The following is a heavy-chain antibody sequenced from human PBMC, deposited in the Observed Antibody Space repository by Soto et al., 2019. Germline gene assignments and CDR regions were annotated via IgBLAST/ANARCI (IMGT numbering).Heavy chain of an antibody. J-gene: IGHJ6*03. CDR2: TYYRSRWYN. CDR3: AGTTSHYWYYMDV. Sequence: QSLALTCAIYGDSVSSNSDTWNWIRQSPSRGLEWLGRTYYRSRWYNDYAVSVRSRITVNPDTSKNQFSLQLTSVTPEDTAVYYCAGTTSHYWYYMDVWGKGTTVTVSS. CDR1: GDSVSSNSDT. D-gene: IGHD1-7*01. V-gene: IGHV6-1*01.